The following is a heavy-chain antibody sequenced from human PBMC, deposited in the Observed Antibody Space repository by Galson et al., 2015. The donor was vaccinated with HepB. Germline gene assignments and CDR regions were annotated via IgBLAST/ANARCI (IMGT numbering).Heavy chain of an antibody. V-gene: IGHV3-30*04. CDR1: GFTFSSYA. J-gene: IGHJ4*02. CDR3: ARGDDILTGLDY. CDR2: ISYDGSNK. D-gene: IGHD3-9*01. Sequence: SLRLSCAASGFTFSSYAMHWVRQAPGKGLEWVAVISYDGSNKYYADSVKGRFTISRDNSKNTLYLQMNSLRAEDTAVYYCARGDDILTGLDYWGQGTLVTVSS.